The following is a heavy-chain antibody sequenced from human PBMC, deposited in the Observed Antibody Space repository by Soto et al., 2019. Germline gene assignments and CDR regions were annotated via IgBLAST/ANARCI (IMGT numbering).Heavy chain of an antibody. CDR1: GYSFTSYW. CDR3: ARHHGSPGSYFGMDV. Sequence: GESLKISCKGSGYSFTSYWINWVRQMPGKGLEGMGIIYPGDSDTRYSPSFQGQVTISADKSISTAYLQWRSLKASDTAMYYCARHHGSPGSYFGMDVWGQGTTVTVSS. D-gene: IGHD6-13*01. V-gene: IGHV5-51*01. CDR2: IYPGDSDT. J-gene: IGHJ6*02.